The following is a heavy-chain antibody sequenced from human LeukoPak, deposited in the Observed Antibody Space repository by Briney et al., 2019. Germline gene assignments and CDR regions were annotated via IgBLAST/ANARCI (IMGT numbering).Heavy chain of an antibody. CDR2: IYYSGST. Sequence: SETLSLTCTVSGGSISSFSYYWGWIRQPPGRGLEWVGTIYYSGSTYYNPSLKSRVTISTDTSKNQFSLNLRSVTAADTAVYYCARVRGDSPYSFDYWGQGTLVTVSS. CDR3: ARVRGDSPYSFDY. V-gene: IGHV4-39*07. J-gene: IGHJ4*02. CDR1: GGSISSFSYY. D-gene: IGHD2-21*02.